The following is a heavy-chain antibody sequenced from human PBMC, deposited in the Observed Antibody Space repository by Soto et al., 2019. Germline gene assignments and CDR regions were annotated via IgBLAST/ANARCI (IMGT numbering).Heavy chain of an antibody. Sequence: QVQLVQSGAEVKESGASVKVSCKASGYTFTSHDINWVRQATGQGLEWMGWMNPNSGNTGYAQKFKGRVTMTRNTSISTAYMELSSLRSEDTAVYYCARWDYGDYARFDYWGQGTLVTVSS. CDR1: GYTFTSHD. V-gene: IGHV1-8*01. CDR3: ARWDYGDYARFDY. D-gene: IGHD4-17*01. J-gene: IGHJ4*02. CDR2: MNPNSGNT.